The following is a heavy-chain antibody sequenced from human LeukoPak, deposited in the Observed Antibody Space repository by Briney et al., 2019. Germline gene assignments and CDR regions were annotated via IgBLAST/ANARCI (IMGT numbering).Heavy chain of an antibody. CDR2: MNPNSGNT. V-gene: IGHV1-8*02. CDR1: GGTFSSYA. J-gene: IGHJ3*02. CDR3: AVRDPVEMATMGAFDI. D-gene: IGHD5-24*01. Sequence: GASVKVSCKASGGTFSSYAISWVRQATGQGLEWMGWMNPNSGNTGYAQKFQGRVTMTRNTSISTAYMELSSLRSEDTAVYYCAVRDPVEMATMGAFDIWGQGTMVTVSS.